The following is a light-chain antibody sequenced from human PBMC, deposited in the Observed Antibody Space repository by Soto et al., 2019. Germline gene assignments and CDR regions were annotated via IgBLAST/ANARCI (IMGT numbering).Light chain of an antibody. Sequence: QSVLTQPPSVSAAPGQKVTISCSGSGSNIGNNYVSWYQQLPGTAPKLLIYGNNKRPSGIPDRFSGSKSGTSATLGITGLQTGDEADYYCGTWDSSLSAFVFGIGTKVTVL. J-gene: IGLJ1*01. V-gene: IGLV1-51*01. CDR1: GSNIGNNY. CDR2: GNN. CDR3: GTWDSSLSAFV.